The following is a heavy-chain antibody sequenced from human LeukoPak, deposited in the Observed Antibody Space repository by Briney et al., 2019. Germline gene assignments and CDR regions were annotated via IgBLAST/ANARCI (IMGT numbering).Heavy chain of an antibody. D-gene: IGHD6-19*01. Sequence: GESLKISCKGSGYRFTSYWIGWVRQMPGKGLEWMGIIYPGDSDTSYSPSFQAQVTSSADKSISTAYLQWSSLKASDTAMYYCARLQWLGRSAFDYRGQGTLVTVSS. J-gene: IGHJ4*02. CDR2: IYPGDSDT. CDR1: GYRFTSYW. V-gene: IGHV5-51*01. CDR3: ARLQWLGRSAFDY.